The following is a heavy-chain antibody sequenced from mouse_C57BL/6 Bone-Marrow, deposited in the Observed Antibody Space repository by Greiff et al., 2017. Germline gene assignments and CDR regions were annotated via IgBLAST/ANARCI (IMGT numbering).Heavy chain of an antibody. CDR3: ARRDYNGGFDY. Sequence: QVQLQQSGAELVRPGASVKLSCKASGYTFTDYYINWVKQRPGQGLEWIARIYPGSGNTYYNEKFKGKATLTAEKSSSTAYMQLSSLTSEDSAVYFCARRDYNGGFDYWGQGTTLTVSS. V-gene: IGHV1-76*01. CDR1: GYTFTDYY. J-gene: IGHJ2*01. D-gene: IGHD1-2*01. CDR2: IYPGSGNT.